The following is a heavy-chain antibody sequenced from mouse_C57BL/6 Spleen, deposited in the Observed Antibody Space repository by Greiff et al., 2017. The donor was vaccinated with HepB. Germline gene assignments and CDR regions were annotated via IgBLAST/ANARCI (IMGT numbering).Heavy chain of an antibody. D-gene: IGHD1-1*01. CDR3: ARYSLTTVVATGGYFDV. CDR1: GYSITSDY. CDR2: ISYSGST. J-gene: IGHJ1*03. Sequence: VQLKESGLGLAKPSQTLSLTCSVTGYSITSDYWNWIRKFPGNKLEYMGYISYSGSTYYNPSLKSRISITRDTSKNQYYLQLNSVTTEDTATYYCARYSLTTVVATGGYFDVWGTGTTVTVSS. V-gene: IGHV3-8*01.